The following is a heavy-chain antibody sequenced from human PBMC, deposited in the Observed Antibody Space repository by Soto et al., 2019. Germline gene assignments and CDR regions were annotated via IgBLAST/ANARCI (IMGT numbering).Heavy chain of an antibody. J-gene: IGHJ4*02. CDR2: IHHNGST. D-gene: IGHD3-10*01. CDR3: ARVSNGSGSYGH. V-gene: IGHV4-59*01. CDR1: GGSISSYY. Sequence: SETLSPTCTVSGGSISSYYWSWIRQPPGKGLEWIGYIHHNGSTNYTPSHKSRVTISEDTSKNQFSLKLSSVTAADTAVYYCARVSNGSGSYGHWGQGTRVTVSP.